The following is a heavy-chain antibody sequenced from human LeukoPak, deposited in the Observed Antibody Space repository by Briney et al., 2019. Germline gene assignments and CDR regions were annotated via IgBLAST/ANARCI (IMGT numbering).Heavy chain of an antibody. Sequence: ASVKVSCKAPGGTFSSYAISWVRQAPGQGLEWMGGIIPIFGTANYAQKFQGRVTIAADESTSTAYMELSSLRSEDTAVYYCARGGRTELFDYWGQGTLVTVSS. CDR3: ARGGRTELFDY. D-gene: IGHD1-26*01. CDR2: IIPIFGTA. V-gene: IGHV1-69*13. CDR1: GGTFSSYA. J-gene: IGHJ4*02.